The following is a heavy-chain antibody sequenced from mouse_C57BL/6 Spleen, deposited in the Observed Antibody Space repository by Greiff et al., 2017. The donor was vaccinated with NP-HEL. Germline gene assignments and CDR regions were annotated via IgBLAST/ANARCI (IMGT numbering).Heavy chain of an antibody. CDR2: ISSGSSTI. CDR3: ACYGSSYLYLDV. D-gene: IGHD1-1*01. V-gene: IGHV5-17*01. J-gene: IGHJ1*03. Sequence: DVQLVESGGGLVKPGGFLKISCAASGFTFSDYGIHWVRQAPEKGLEWVAYISSGSSTIYYADKVKGRFTISRDNAKNTLFRQMTSLRSEDASMYYCACYGSSYLYLDVWGTGTTVTVSS. CDR1: GFTFSDYG.